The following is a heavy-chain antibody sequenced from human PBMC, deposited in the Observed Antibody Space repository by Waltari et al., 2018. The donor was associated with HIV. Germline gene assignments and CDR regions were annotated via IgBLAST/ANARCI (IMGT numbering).Heavy chain of an antibody. CDR3: AREFLSVVVIPYFDY. D-gene: IGHD3-22*01. CDR2: ISYDGSNK. Sequence: QVQLVESGGGVVQPGRSLRLSCAASGFTFSSYAMHWVRQAPGKGLEWVAVISYDGSNKYYADSVKGRFTISRDNSKNTLYLQMNSLRAEDTAVYYCAREFLSVVVIPYFDYWGQGTLVTVSS. CDR1: GFTFSSYA. J-gene: IGHJ4*02. V-gene: IGHV3-30*04.